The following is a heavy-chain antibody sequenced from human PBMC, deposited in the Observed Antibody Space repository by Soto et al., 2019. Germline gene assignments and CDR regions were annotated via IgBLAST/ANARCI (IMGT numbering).Heavy chain of an antibody. Sequence: EMQLLESGGGLVQPGGSLRLSCEASGFTFRGYAMSWVRQAPGKGLEWVSTISGSGGSTFYADSVKGRFTISRDNSRDTLYRQMNSLRAEDTAVYYCAKGVRTLIVVVISDAFDIWGQGTMVTVSS. CDR1: GFTFRGYA. CDR3: AKGVRTLIVVVISDAFDI. J-gene: IGHJ3*02. D-gene: IGHD3-22*01. V-gene: IGHV3-23*01. CDR2: ISGSGGST.